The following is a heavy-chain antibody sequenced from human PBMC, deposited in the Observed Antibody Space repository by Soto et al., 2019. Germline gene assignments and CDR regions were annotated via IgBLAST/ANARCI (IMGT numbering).Heavy chain of an antibody. Sequence: SETLSLTCTVSGDSISNYYLSWIRQPPGKGLEWIGYIYYSGSTNDNPSLKSRVTISVDTSKNQFSLKLSSVTAADTAVYYCARHLWVGSSWYLGAFDIWGQGTMVTVSS. CDR2: IYYSGST. CDR1: GDSISNYY. J-gene: IGHJ3*02. V-gene: IGHV4-59*08. D-gene: IGHD6-13*01. CDR3: ARHLWVGSSWYLGAFDI.